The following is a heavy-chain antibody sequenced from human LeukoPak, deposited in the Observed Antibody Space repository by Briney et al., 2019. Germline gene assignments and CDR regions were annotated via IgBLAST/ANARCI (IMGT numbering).Heavy chain of an antibody. D-gene: IGHD3-16*01. CDR3: ARGPSYVVTFGGVINWFDP. CDR1: GYTFTSYD. V-gene: IGHV1-8*01. CDR2: MNPHSGNT. Sequence: ASVKVSCKASGYTFTSYDINWVRQATGQGLEWMGWMNPHSGNTGYAQKFQGRVTMTRNTSISTAYMELSSLRSEDTAVYYCARGPSYVVTFGGVINWFDPWGQGTLVTVSS. J-gene: IGHJ5*02.